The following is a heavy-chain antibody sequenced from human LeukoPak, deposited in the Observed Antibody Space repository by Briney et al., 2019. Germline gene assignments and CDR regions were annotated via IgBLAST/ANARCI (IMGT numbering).Heavy chain of an antibody. J-gene: IGHJ6*02. CDR1: RFTFSTYS. CDR3: ARDGRWELLPFGMDV. Sequence: PGGSLRLSCSASRFTFSTYSMNWVRQAPGKGLEWVAHISDSSSTIYYVDSVKGRFTISRDNAKNSLYLQMNSLRDEDTAVYYCARDGRWELLPFGMDVWGQGTTVIVSS. D-gene: IGHD1-26*01. V-gene: IGHV3-48*02. CDR2: ISDSSSTI.